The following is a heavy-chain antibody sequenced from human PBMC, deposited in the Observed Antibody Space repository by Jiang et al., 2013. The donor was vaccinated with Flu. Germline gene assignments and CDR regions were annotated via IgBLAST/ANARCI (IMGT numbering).Heavy chain of an antibody. V-gene: IGHV4-39*01. CDR2: IYYSGST. D-gene: IGHD2-15*01. Sequence: PGLVKPSETLSLTCTVSGGSISSSSYYWGWIRQPPGKGLEWIGSIYYSGSTYYNPSLKSRVTISVDTSKNQFSLKLSSVTAADTAVYYCARLRGGGGFDYWGQGTLVTVSS. CDR1: GGSISSSSYY. CDR3: ARLRGGGGFDY. J-gene: IGHJ4*02.